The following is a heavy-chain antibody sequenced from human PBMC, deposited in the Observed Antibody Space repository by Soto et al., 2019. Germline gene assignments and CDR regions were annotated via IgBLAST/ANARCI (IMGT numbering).Heavy chain of an antibody. D-gene: IGHD3-22*01. CDR2: ISSSGSTI. V-gene: IGHV3-48*03. CDR3: ARVGACYDSSGYYLAEYYYGMDV. J-gene: IGHJ6*02. Sequence: GGSLRLSCAASGFTFSSYEMNWVRQAPVKGLEWVSYISSSGSTIYYAESVKGRFTISRDNAKNSLYLQMNSLRAEDTAVYYCARVGACYDSSGYYLAEYYYGMDVWGQGTTVTVSS. CDR1: GFTFSSYE.